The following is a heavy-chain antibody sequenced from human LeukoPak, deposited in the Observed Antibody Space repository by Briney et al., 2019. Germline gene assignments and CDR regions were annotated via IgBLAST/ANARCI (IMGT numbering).Heavy chain of an antibody. D-gene: IGHD1-1*01. V-gene: IGHV3-74*01. CDR3: ATKAGNFQERVSLDY. J-gene: IGHJ4*02. CDR1: GLTFSHHW. CDR2: INNEGTDT. Sequence: GGSLRLSCEVSGLTFSHHWIHWVRQVPGKGLVWVSRINNEGTDTRYADSVRGRFTISRDNAKNTVYLQMNSLSPEDAALYYCATKAGNFQERVSLDYWGQGTLVTVSS.